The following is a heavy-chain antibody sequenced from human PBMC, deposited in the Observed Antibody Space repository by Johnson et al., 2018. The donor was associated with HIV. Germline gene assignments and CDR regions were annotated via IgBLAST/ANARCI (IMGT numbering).Heavy chain of an antibody. D-gene: IGHD3-10*01. J-gene: IGHJ3*02. V-gene: IGHV3-53*01. Sequence: MLLVESGGDLVQPGGSLRLSCVASGFTVSSNYMSWVRQAPGKGLEWVSVFYSGGSTYYADSVKGRFTISRDNSKNTLYLQMNSLRAEDTAVYYCARDFSVRAFDIWGQGTMVTVSS. CDR2: FYSGGST. CDR3: ARDFSVRAFDI. CDR1: GFTVSSNY.